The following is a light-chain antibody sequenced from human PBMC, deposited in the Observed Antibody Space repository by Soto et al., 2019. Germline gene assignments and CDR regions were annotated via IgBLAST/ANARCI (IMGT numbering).Light chain of an antibody. CDR3: MQGLQTWT. V-gene: IGKV2-28*01. CDR2: LGS. Sequence: DIVMTQSPLSLPVTPGEPASISCRSIHILLHSNGYNYLDWYLQKPGQSPQLLIYLGSNRASGVPDRFSGSGSGTDFTLKISRVEAEDVGVYYCMQGLQTWTFGQGTKVDIK. CDR1: HILLHSNGYNY. J-gene: IGKJ1*01.